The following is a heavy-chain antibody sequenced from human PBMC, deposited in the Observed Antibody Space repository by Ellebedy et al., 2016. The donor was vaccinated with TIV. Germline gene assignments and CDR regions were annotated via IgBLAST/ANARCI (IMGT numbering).Heavy chain of an antibody. CDR3: ASDPTTYLRSGHFDS. V-gene: IGHV3-23*01. J-gene: IGHJ4*02. CDR2: LSASGGST. CDR1: GFTFNSYA. Sequence: PGGSLRLSCVASGFTFNSYAMSWVRQAPGKGLGWVTSLSASGGSTYYADSVKGRFTISRDNAKNSVSLQMDSLRTDDTAVYYCASDPTTYLRSGHFDSWGQGILVTVSS. D-gene: IGHD3-3*01.